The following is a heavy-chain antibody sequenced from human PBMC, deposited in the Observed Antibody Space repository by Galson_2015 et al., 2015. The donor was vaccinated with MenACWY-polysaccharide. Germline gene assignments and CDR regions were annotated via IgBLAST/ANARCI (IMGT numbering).Heavy chain of an antibody. V-gene: IGHV3-53*01. CDR1: GFTVSSNY. Sequence: SLRLSCAASGFTVSSNYMSWVRQAPGKGLEWVSVIYSGGSTDYADSVKGRFFISRDNSKNTLYLQMNRLRAEDTAVYYCVGDRGAPSSHWFDPWGQGTLVTVSA. CDR3: VGDRGAPSSHWFDP. J-gene: IGHJ5*02. CDR2: IYSGGST. D-gene: IGHD3-10*01.